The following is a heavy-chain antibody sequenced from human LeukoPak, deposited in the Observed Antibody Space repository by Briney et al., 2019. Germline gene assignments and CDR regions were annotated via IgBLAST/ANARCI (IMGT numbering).Heavy chain of an antibody. CDR2: IYPGDSDT. CDR1: GYRFTRYW. CDR3: ARHSLLTAGDY. Sequence: GESLKISCKGSGYRFTRYWIGGVRQMPGKGLEWMGLIYPGDSDTRYSPSFQGQVTISADKSISTAYLQWSSLRASDTAMYYCARHSLLTAGDYWGQGTLVTVSS. V-gene: IGHV5-51*01. D-gene: IGHD2-15*01. J-gene: IGHJ4*02.